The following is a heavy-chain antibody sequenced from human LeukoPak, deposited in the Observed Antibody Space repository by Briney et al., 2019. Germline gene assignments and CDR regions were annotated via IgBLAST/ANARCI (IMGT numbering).Heavy chain of an antibody. Sequence: SETLSLTCTVSGGSISSYYWSWIRQPAGKGLEWIGRIYTSGGTNYNPSLKSRVTVSVDTSKNQFSLKLSSVTAADTAVYYCARGISPKNWFDPWGQGTLVTVSS. J-gene: IGHJ5*02. CDR2: IYTSGGT. V-gene: IGHV4-4*07. CDR3: ARGISPKNWFDP. CDR1: GGSISSYY.